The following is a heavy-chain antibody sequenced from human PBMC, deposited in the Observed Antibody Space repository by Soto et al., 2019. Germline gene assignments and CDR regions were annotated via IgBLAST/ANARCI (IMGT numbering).Heavy chain of an antibody. J-gene: IGHJ4*02. V-gene: IGHV4-34*01. CDR2: INHSGST. D-gene: IGHD4-17*01. CDR3: ARGPASSTVTTSFDY. Sequence: ESLSLTCAVYGGSFSGYYWSWIRQPPGKGLEWIGEINHSGSTNYNPSLKSRVTISVDTSKNQFSPKLSSVTAADTAVYYCARGPASSTVTTSFDYWGQGTLVTVSS. CDR1: GGSFSGYY.